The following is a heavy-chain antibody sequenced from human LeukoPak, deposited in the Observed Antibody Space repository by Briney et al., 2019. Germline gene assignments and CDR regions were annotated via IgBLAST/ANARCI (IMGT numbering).Heavy chain of an antibody. Sequence: PSETLSLTCTVSGGSISSSSYYWGWIRQPPGKGLEWIGSIYYSGSTYYNPSLKSRVTISVDTSKNQFSLKLSSVTAADTAVYYCAREAGTTGYYYYYYMDVWGKGTTVTVSS. CDR1: GGSISSSSYY. D-gene: IGHD1-1*01. CDR3: AREAGTTGYYYYYYMDV. J-gene: IGHJ6*03. V-gene: IGHV4-39*07. CDR2: IYYSGST.